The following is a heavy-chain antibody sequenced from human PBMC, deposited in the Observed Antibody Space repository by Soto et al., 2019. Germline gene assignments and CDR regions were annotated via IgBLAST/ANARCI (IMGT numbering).Heavy chain of an antibody. J-gene: IGHJ6*02. Sequence: SETLSLTCTVSGGSITSSYWSWIRRPPGKGLEWIAYIYDTGISGYTPSTSYNPSLKSRVTMPVDTSKSQFSLKLTSVTAADTAVYYCARGEDAFFYYGLDVWGQGITVTVSS. V-gene: IGHV4-59*01. CDR1: GGSITSSY. CDR3: ARGEDAFFYYGLDV. CDR2: IYDTGISGYTPST.